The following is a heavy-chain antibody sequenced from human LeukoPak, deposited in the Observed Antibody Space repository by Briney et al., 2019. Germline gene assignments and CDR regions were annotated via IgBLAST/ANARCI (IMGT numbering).Heavy chain of an antibody. CDR3: AKAIKVTTVTHFDY. J-gene: IGHJ4*02. Sequence: QTGVSLRLSCAASGFTLDDYAMQWVRQAPGKGLECVSGISWNSGSIGYADSVKGRFSISTDNAKNSLYLQLNSLRAEDTALSYCAKAIKVTTVTHFDYWGQGTLVTVSS. CDR1: GFTLDDYA. CDR2: ISWNSGSI. V-gene: IGHV3-9*01. D-gene: IGHD4-17*01.